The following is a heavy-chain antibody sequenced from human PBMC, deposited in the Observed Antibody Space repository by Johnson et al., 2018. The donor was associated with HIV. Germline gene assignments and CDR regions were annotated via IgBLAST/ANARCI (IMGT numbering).Heavy chain of an antibody. CDR2: ISYDGSNK. CDR1: GFTFSSYA. CDR3: AGSTVDITMIVVVPDAFDI. J-gene: IGHJ3*02. D-gene: IGHD3-22*01. Sequence: QVQLVESGGGVVQPGRSLRLSCAASGFTFSSYAMHWVRQAPGKGLEWVAVISYDGSNKYYADSVKGRFTISRDNSKNTLYLQMNSLRAEDTAVYYCAGSTVDITMIVVVPDAFDIGGQVTMVTVSS. V-gene: IGHV3-30*04.